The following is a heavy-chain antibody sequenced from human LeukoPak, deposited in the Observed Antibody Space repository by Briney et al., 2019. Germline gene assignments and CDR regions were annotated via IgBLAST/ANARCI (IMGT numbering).Heavy chain of an antibody. J-gene: IGHJ6*03. D-gene: IGHD6-19*01. V-gene: IGHV1-2*02. CDR1: GYTFTGYY. Sequence: GASVKVSCKASGYTFTGYYMHWVRQAPGQGLEWMGWINPNSGGTNYAQKFQGRVTMTRDTSISTAYMELSRLRSDDTAVYYCARDRQWLVKVYYYYYYMDVWGKGTTVTVSS. CDR3: ARDRQWLVKVYYYYYYMDV. CDR2: INPNSGGT.